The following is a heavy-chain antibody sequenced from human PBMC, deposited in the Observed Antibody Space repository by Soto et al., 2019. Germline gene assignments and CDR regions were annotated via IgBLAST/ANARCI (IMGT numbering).Heavy chain of an antibody. D-gene: IGHD2-15*01. CDR3: ARDAPEYCSGGSCYSGVGGWFDP. Sequence: EVQLVESGGGLVQPGGSLRLSCAASGFTFSSYSMNWVRQAPGKGLEWVSYISSSSSTIYYADSVKGRFTISRDNAKNSLYLQMSSLRDEDTAVYYCARDAPEYCSGGSCYSGVGGWFDPWGQGTLVTVSS. CDR1: GFTFSSYS. J-gene: IGHJ5*02. CDR2: ISSSSSTI. V-gene: IGHV3-48*02.